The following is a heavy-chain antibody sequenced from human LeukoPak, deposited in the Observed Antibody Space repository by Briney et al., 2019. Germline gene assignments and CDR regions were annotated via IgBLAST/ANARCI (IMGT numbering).Heavy chain of an antibody. D-gene: IGHD6-6*01. J-gene: IGHJ6*03. V-gene: IGHV1-2*02. CDR3: AREYSSSSPYYYYYYMDV. Sequence: GASVKVSCKASGYTFTGYSIHWVRQAPGQGLEWMGWINPNSGGTNYAQKLQGRVTMTTDTSTSTAYMELRSLRSDDTAVYYCAREYSSSSPYYYYYYMDVWGKGTTVTVSS. CDR1: GYTFTGYS. CDR2: INPNSGGT.